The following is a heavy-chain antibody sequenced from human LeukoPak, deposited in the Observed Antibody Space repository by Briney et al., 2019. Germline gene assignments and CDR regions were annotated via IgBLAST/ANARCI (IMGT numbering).Heavy chain of an antibody. CDR3: ARDRAPIGRGRDAFDI. J-gene: IGHJ3*02. Sequence: PGGSLRLSCAASGFTFSSYAMSWVRQAPGKGLEGVSYISSSSTIDYADSVKGRFTISRDNAKNSLYLQMNSLRAEDTAVYYCARDRAPIGRGRDAFDIWGQGTMVTVSS. D-gene: IGHD2-15*01. CDR1: GFTFSSYA. V-gene: IGHV3-48*04. CDR2: ISSSSTI.